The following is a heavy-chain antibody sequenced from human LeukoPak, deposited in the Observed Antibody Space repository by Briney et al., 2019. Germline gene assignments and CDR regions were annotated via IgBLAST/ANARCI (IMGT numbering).Heavy chain of an antibody. V-gene: IGHV4-38-2*02. CDR2: IYHSGST. Sequence: SETLSLTCTVSGYSISSGYYWGWIRQPPGKGLEWIGSIYHSGSTYYNPSLKSRVTISVDTSKNQFSLKLSSVTAADTAVYYCARDSGMPGHFDYWGQGTLVTVSS. CDR3: ARDSGMPGHFDY. J-gene: IGHJ4*02. D-gene: IGHD2-2*01. CDR1: GYSISSGYY.